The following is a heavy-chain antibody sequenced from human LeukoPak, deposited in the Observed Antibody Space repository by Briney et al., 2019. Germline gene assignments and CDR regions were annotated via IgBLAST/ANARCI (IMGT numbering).Heavy chain of an antibody. Sequence: SETLSLTCTVSGGSISSYYWSWIRQPPGKGLEWIGYIYYSGSTNYNPSLKSRVTISVDTSKNQFSLKLRSVTPEDTAVYYCARNLIPEQLVLNFWGQGTLVTVSS. J-gene: IGHJ4*02. CDR3: ARNLIPEQLVLNF. V-gene: IGHV4-59*01. D-gene: IGHD6-13*01. CDR2: IYYSGST. CDR1: GGSISSYY.